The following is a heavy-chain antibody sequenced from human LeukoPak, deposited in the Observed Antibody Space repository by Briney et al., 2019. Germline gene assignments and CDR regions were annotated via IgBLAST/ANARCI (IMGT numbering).Heavy chain of an antibody. D-gene: IGHD3-22*01. Sequence: SETLSLTCAVYGGSFSGYYWSWIRQPPGKGLEWIGEINHSGSTNYNPSLKSRVTISVDTSKNQFSLKLSSVTAADTAVYYCAXGISLRXAPXSSGYYYYYYYMDVWGKGTTVTVSS. CDR3: AXGISLRXAPXSSGYYYYYYYMDV. CDR1: GGSFSGYY. CDR2: INHSGST. V-gene: IGHV4-34*01. J-gene: IGHJ6*03.